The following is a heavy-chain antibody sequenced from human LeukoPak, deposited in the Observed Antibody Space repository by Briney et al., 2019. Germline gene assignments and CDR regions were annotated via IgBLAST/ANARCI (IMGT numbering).Heavy chain of an antibody. CDR2: IIPIFGTA. D-gene: IGHD1-7*01. CDR1: GGTSSSYA. Sequence: SVKVSCKASGGTSSSYAISWVRQAPGQGLEWMGGIIPIFGTANYAQKFQGRVTITADESTSTAYMELSSLRSEDTAVYYCASLGNYGFDPWGQGTLVTVSS. CDR3: ASLGNYGFDP. J-gene: IGHJ5*02. V-gene: IGHV1-69*13.